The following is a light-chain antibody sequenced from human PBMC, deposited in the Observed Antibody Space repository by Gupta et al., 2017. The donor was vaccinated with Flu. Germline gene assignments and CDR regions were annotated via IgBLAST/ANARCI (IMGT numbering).Light chain of an antibody. CDR2: DSS. J-gene: IGLJ2*01. CDR1: SSNIGARYD. Sequence: QSVLTQPPAMCEAHGQRPTLSCTGSSSNIGARYDVHWYQQSPGAVPKLLILDSSSRPSEVPYRISGSKSGTSAALTITGLQADDEADYYCQTYYVTLRGPILGGVTKLTVL. CDR3: QTYYVTLRGPI. V-gene: IGLV1-40*01.